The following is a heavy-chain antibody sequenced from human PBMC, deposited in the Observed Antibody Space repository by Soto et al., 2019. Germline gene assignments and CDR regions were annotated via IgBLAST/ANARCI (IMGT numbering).Heavy chain of an antibody. Sequence: SQTLSLTCAISGDSVSSNSAAWNWIRQSPSRGLEWLGRTHYRSKWYNDYAVSVHSRISINPDTAKSQFSLQMNSVTPEDTAVYYCARGRIAARGYGMDVWGQGTTATVSS. J-gene: IGHJ6*02. V-gene: IGHV6-1*01. D-gene: IGHD6-6*01. CDR1: GDSVSSNSAA. CDR3: ARGRIAARGYGMDV. CDR2: THYRSKWYN.